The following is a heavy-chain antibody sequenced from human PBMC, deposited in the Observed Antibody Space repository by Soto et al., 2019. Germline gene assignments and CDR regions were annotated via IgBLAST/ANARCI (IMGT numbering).Heavy chain of an antibody. J-gene: IGHJ6*02. CDR3: ARDGGDCGYRLAYYYYIGMDV. CDR1: GYAFSSYA. CDR2: INIGSGNT. D-gene: IGHD2-21*02. V-gene: IGHV1-3*05. Sequence: QVKLAQSGAEEKKPGASVKVSCKASGYAFSSYAMHWVRQAPGQRLEWMGWINIGSGNTEYSQNFQDRITITRDTSASTVYMELSGLRSEDTAVYYCARDGGDCGYRLAYYYYIGMDVWGQGTAVTVSS.